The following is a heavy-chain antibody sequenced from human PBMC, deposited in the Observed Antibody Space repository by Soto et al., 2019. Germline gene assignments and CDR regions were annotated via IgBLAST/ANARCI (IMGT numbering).Heavy chain of an antibody. D-gene: IGHD3-22*01. Sequence: SETLSLTCAFSGYSISSGYYLVWLRPPPGKGLEWIGSIYHSGSTYYNPSLKSRVTISVDTSKNQFSLKLSSVTAADTAVYYCARGGGTYYYDSSGYSGGAFDIWGQGTM. V-gene: IGHV4-38-2*01. CDR2: IYHSGST. CDR1: GYSISSGYY. J-gene: IGHJ3*02. CDR3: ARGGGTYYYDSSGYSGGAFDI.